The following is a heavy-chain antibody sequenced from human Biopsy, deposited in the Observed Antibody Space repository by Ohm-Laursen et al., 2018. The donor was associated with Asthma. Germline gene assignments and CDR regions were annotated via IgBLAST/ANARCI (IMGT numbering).Heavy chain of an antibody. CDR1: GGSINNFY. CDR2: VYYSGST. Sequence: TLSPTCTVSGGSINNFYWSWIRQPPGKGLESIGHVYYSGSTNYNPSLKSRVTISIDASKNQFSLKLTSVTAADTAVYYCARGVDRVTGLLDRFDSWGQGTLVTVSS. J-gene: IGHJ4*02. V-gene: IGHV4-59*01. CDR3: ARGVDRVTGLLDRFDS. D-gene: IGHD2-21*02.